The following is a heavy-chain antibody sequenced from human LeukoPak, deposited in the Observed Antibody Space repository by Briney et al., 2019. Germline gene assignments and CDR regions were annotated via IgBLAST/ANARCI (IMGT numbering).Heavy chain of an antibody. Sequence: PGGSLRPSCAASGFTFSSYAMSWVRQAPGKGLEWVSAISGSGGSTYYADSVKGRFTISRDNSKNTLYLQMNSLRAEDTAVYYCAKALGDFWSGSLGYYYYMDVWGKGTTVTVSS. CDR3: AKALGDFWSGSLGYYYYMDV. CDR2: ISGSGGST. J-gene: IGHJ6*03. CDR1: GFTFSSYA. D-gene: IGHD3-3*01. V-gene: IGHV3-23*01.